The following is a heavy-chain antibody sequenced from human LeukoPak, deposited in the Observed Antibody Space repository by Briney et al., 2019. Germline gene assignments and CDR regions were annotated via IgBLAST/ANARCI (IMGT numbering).Heavy chain of an antibody. D-gene: IGHD2-15*01. CDR1: GFTFSSYG. CDR3: AKDLASYFDY. CDR2: ISYDGGNK. Sequence: GGSLRLSCAASGFTFSSYGMHWVRQAPGKGLEWVAVISYDGGNKYYADSVKGRFTISRDNSKNTLYLQMNSLRAEDTAVYYCAKDLASYFDYWGQGTLVTVSS. J-gene: IGHJ4*02. V-gene: IGHV3-30*18.